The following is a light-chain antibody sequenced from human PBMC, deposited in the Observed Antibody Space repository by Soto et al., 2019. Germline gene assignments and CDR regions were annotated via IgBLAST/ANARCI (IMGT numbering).Light chain of an antibody. V-gene: IGLV1-40*01. J-gene: IGLJ2*01. Sequence: QSVLTQPPSVSGAPGQRVTISCTGSSSNIGAGYDVHWYQQLPGTAPKLLIYGNNNRPSGVPDRFSGSKSGTSASLAITGVQAEDEADYYCQSYDTSLSGVVFGGGTKLTVL. CDR3: QSYDTSLSGVV. CDR1: SSNIGAGYD. CDR2: GNN.